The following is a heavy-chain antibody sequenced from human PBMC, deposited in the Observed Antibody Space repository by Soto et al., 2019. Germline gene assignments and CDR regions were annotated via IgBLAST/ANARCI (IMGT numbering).Heavy chain of an antibody. D-gene: IGHD3-3*01. CDR2: IYYSGST. J-gene: IGHJ4*02. CDR1: GGSISSGGYY. Sequence: PSETLSLTCTVSGGSISSGGYYLSWIRQHPGKGLEWIGYIYYSGSTYYNPSLKSRVTISVETSKNQFSLKLSSVTAADTAVYFCARAPVGLDTISYFDDWGQGTRATV. CDR3: ARAPVGLDTISYFDD. V-gene: IGHV4-31*03.